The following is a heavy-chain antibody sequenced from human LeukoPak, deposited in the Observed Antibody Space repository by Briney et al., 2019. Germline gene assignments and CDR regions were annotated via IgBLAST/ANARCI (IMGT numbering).Heavy chain of an antibody. CDR1: GGSFSGYY. CDR2: INHSGST. D-gene: IGHD6-19*01. CDR3: ARGPNHSSGWFH. J-gene: IGHJ4*02. V-gene: IGHV4-34*01. Sequence: PSETLSLTCAVYGGSFSGYYWSWIRQPPGKGLEWIGEINHSGSTNYNPSLKSRVTISVDTSKNQFSLKLSSVTAADTAVYYCARGPNHSSGWFHWGQGTLVTVPS.